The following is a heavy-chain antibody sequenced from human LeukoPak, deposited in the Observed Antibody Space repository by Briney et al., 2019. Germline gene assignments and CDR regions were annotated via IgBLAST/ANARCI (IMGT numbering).Heavy chain of an antibody. CDR1: GFTFSSYA. Sequence: GGSLRLSCAASGFTFSSYAMHWVRQAPGKGLEWVAVISYDGSNKYYADSVKGRFTISGDNSKNTLYLQMNSLRAEDTAVYYCAREVDYGDYVGILDAFDIWGQGTMVTVSS. CDR2: ISYDGSNK. J-gene: IGHJ3*02. D-gene: IGHD4-17*01. V-gene: IGHV3-30-3*01. CDR3: AREVDYGDYVGILDAFDI.